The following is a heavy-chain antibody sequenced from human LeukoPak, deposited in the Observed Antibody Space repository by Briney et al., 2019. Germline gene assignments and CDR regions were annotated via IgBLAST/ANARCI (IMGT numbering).Heavy chain of an antibody. D-gene: IGHD3-10*01. CDR3: ARRDYGSGSRSYWYFDL. CDR2: IYPGDSDT. Sequence: GESLKISCKGSGYSFTSYWIDWVRQMPGKGLEWMGIIYPGDSDTRYSPSFQGQVTISADKSISTAYLQWSSLKASDTAMYYCARRDYGSGSRSYWYFDLWGRGTLVTVSS. V-gene: IGHV5-51*01. J-gene: IGHJ2*01. CDR1: GYSFTSYW.